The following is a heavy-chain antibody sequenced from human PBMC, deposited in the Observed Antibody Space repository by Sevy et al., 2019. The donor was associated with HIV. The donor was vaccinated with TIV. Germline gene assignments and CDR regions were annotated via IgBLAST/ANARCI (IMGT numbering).Heavy chain of an antibody. CDR3: AKLVVPAASNDDILTGYPDLRVNYGMDV. Sequence: GGSLRLSCAASGFTFSDYAIHWVHQAPGKGLEWVAFIWYDGSNKYYTDFVKGRFAISRDNSKNTLYLQMNSLRVEDTAVYYCAKLVVPAASNDDILTGYPDLRVNYGMDVWGQGTTVTVSS. CDR1: GFTFSDYA. J-gene: IGHJ6*02. D-gene: IGHD3-9*01. CDR2: IWYDGSNK. V-gene: IGHV3-30*02.